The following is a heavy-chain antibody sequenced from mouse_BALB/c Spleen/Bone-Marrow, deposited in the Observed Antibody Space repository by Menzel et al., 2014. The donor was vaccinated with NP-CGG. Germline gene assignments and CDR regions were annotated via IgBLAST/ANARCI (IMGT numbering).Heavy chain of an antibody. V-gene: IGHV14-4*02. CDR1: GFNIKDYY. CDR2: IDPENGDT. CDR3: NADPIT. J-gene: IGHJ2*01. Sequence: AHVKQSGAELVRSGASVKSSCTASGFNIKDYYMNWVKQRPEQGLEWIGWIDPENGDTEYAPKFQGKATMTADTSSNTAYLQLSSLTSEDTGVYYCNADPITWGQGTTLTVSS.